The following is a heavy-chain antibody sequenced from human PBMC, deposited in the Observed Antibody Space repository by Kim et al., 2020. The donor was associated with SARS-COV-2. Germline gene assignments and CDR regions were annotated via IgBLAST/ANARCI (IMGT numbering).Heavy chain of an antibody. CDR2: ISGSADGT. V-gene: IGHV3-23*01. J-gene: IGHJ3*02. Sequence: LEWVSLISGSADGTFYADSLRSRFTISRDNSKNTLYLQLNSLKVEDTAVYYCARDRNLRFLEWLLSFDIWGQGTRVTVSS. D-gene: IGHD3-3*01. CDR3: ARDRNLRFLEWLLSFDI.